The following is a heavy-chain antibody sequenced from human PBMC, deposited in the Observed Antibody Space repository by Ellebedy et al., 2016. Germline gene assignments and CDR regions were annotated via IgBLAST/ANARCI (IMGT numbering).Heavy chain of an antibody. J-gene: IGHJ4*02. V-gene: IGHV3-23*01. CDR2: ISGGGDSR. CDR3: RQGHYSHY. Sequence: GGSLRLXXAASGFTFSDFFMSWVRRAPGKGLEWVSTISGGGDSRYFADSVKGRFTISRDNSANTLYLHMRSLRAEDTAVYYCRQGHYSHYWGQGTPVTVSS. CDR1: GFTFSDFF.